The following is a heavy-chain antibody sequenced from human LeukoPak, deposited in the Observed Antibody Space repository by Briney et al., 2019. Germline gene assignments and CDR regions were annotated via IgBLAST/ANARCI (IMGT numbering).Heavy chain of an antibody. V-gene: IGHV3-48*04. CDR3: ARDVLDCSGGSCFIDY. J-gene: IGHJ4*02. CDR1: GFTFSSYS. CDR2: ISSSSSTI. D-gene: IGHD2-15*01. Sequence: GGSLRLSCAASGFTFSSYSMNWVRQAPGKGLEWVSYISSSSSTIYYADSVKGRFTISRDNAKNSLYLQMNSLRAEDTAVYYCARDVLDCSGGSCFIDYWGQGTLVTVSS.